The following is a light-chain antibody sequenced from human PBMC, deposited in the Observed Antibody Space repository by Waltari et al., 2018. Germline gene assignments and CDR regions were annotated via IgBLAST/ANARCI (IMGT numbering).Light chain of an antibody. CDR2: DTS. CDR1: QSVGSY. J-gene: IGKJ4*01. V-gene: IGKV3-11*01. Sequence: DIVLTQSPATLSLSPGERATPSCRASQSVGSYLAWYQQKPGQAPRLLFYDTSSRATGVPARFTASGSGTDFSLTISSLDPEDFAVYYCQQRGNWPLTFGGGTKVEIK. CDR3: QQRGNWPLT.